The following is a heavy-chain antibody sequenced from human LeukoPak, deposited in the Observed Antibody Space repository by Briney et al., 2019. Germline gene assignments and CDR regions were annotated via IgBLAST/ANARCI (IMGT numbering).Heavy chain of an antibody. V-gene: IGHV1-2*02. J-gene: IGHJ4*02. D-gene: IGHD3-16*02. Sequence: ASVKVSCKASGYTFTGYYMHWVRQAPGQGLEWMGWINPNSGGTNYAQKFQGRVTMTRDTSISTAYMELSRLRSDDTAVYYCARDLWGGVIAGRSARGSDFWGQGTLVTVSS. CDR3: ARDLWGGVIAGRSARGSDF. CDR2: INPNSGGT. CDR1: GYTFTGYY.